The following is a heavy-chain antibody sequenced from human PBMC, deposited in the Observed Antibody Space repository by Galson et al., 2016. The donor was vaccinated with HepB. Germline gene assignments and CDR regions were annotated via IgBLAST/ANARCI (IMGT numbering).Heavy chain of an antibody. J-gene: IGHJ6*02. CDR1: GSTFNVYF. CDR2: INPSGGST. V-gene: IGHV1-46*02. Sequence: SVKVSCKASGSTFNVYFVHWVRQAPGQGLEWMGIINPSGGSTSYAQKFQGRVTMTRDTSTSTVYMELRSLRAEETAVYYCARDPCGGDCYSPYRFYYYDIDVWGQGTTVTVSS. D-gene: IGHD2-21*02. CDR3: ARDPCGGDCYSPYRFYYYDIDV.